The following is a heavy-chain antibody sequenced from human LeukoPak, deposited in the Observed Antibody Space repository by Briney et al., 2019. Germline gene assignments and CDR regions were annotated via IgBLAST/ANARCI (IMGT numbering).Heavy chain of an antibody. D-gene: IGHD5-18*01. CDR1: GGSISSGGYY. J-gene: IGHJ4*02. CDR2: IYYSGST. CDR3: ARVSRIQLWLSLDY. Sequence: TLSLTCTVSGGSISSGGYYWSWIRQHPGKGLEWIGYIYYSGSTYYNPSLKSRVTISVDTSKNQFSLKLSSVTAADTAVYYCARVSRIQLWLSLDYWGQGTLVTVSS. V-gene: IGHV4-31*03.